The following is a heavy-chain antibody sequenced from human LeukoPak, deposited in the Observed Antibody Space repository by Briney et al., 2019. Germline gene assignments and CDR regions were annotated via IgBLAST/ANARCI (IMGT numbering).Heavy chain of an antibody. V-gene: IGHV3-30*03. CDR2: ISYDGSDK. CDR1: GFIFSNYA. J-gene: IGHJ4*02. Sequence: GGSLRLSCTASGFIFSNYAIHWVRQAPDKGVEGGALISYDGSDKYYADCVRGRFTMSRENYKNTVYVQMNSLRAEDTALYYCATPGGSGWHPLDYWGQGTLVTVSS. CDR3: ATPGGSGWHPLDY. D-gene: IGHD6-19*01.